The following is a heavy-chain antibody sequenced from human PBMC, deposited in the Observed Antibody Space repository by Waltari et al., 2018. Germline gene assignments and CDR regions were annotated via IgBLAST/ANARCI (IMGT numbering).Heavy chain of an antibody. CDR1: GGSISSHY. Sequence: QVQLQESGPGLVKPSETLSLTCTVSGGSISSHYWSWIRQPPGKGLEWIGYIYYSGSTNYNPSLKSRVTISVDTSKNQFSLKLSSVTAADTAVYYCASIPSIAARRRHWYFDLWGRGTLVTVSS. CDR3: ASIPSIAARRRHWYFDL. J-gene: IGHJ2*01. CDR2: IYYSGST. D-gene: IGHD6-6*01. V-gene: IGHV4-59*11.